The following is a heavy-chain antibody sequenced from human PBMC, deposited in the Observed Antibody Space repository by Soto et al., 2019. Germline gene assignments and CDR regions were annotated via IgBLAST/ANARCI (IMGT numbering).Heavy chain of an antibody. D-gene: IGHD6-13*01. CDR3: ARAIISAGGR. Sequence: GGSLKRSCAASGFTLTTDWMAWGRQAPGKGLEGVATIKQDGSEKYYVDSVRGRFTISRDNAKNSLYLQMTSLRVEDTAVYYCARAIISAGGRWGQGTMVTVSS. J-gene: IGHJ3*01. CDR2: IKQDGSEK. CDR1: GFTLTTDW. V-gene: IGHV3-7*04.